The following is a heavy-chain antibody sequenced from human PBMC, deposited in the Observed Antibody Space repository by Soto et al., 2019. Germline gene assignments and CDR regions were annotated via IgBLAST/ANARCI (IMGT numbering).Heavy chain of an antibody. CDR3: ARRLSGTGIDY. J-gene: IGHJ4*02. CDR2: IYYAGST. V-gene: IGHV4-39*01. Sequence: AFETHPLPWTVFGGPGSSTNCYWGWIRQPPGKALELIGIIYYAGSTYYNPSLKSRVTISVDTSMNQFSLKLSSVTAADTAVYYCARRLSGTGIDYWGQGALVTVSS. CDR1: GGPGSSTNCY. D-gene: IGHD1-1*01.